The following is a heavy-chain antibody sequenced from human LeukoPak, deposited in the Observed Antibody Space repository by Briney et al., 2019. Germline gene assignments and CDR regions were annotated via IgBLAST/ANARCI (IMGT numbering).Heavy chain of an antibody. D-gene: IGHD3-22*01. V-gene: IGHV3-7*01. J-gene: IGHJ4*02. CDR2: IKQDGSEK. CDR1: GFTFSSYW. CDR3: ARVPYYYDSSGYYYATNPPDY. Sequence: GGSLRLSCAASGFTFSSYWMSWVRQAPGKGLEWVANIKQDGSEKYYVDSVKGRFTISRDNAKNSLYLQMNSLRAEDTAVYYCARVPYYYDSSGYYYATNPPDYWGQGTLVTVSS.